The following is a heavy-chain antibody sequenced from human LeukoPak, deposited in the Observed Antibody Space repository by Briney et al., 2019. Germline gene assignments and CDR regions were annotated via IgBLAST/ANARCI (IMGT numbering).Heavy chain of an antibody. CDR1: GFTFSSYA. V-gene: IGHV3-23*01. Sequence: GGSLRLSCAASGFTFSSYAMSWVRQAPGKGLGLVSAISGSGGSTYYADSVKGRFTISRDNSKNTLYLQMNSLRAEDTAVYYCAKDRITGTTRALRLYDYWGQGTLVTVSS. CDR2: ISGSGGST. CDR3: AKDRITGTTRALRLYDY. D-gene: IGHD1-7*01. J-gene: IGHJ4*02.